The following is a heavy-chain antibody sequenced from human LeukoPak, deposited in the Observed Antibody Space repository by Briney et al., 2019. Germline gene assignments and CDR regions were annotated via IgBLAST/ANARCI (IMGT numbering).Heavy chain of an antibody. CDR2: IRYDGSNK. D-gene: IGHD2-15*01. Sequence: GGSLRLSCAASGFTFSSYGMHWVRQAPGKGLEWVAFIRYDGSNKYYADSVKGRFTISRDNSKNTLYLQMNSLRAEDTAVYYCAIESVGVAATQTTEYFQHWGQGTLVTVSS. J-gene: IGHJ1*01. CDR3: AIESVGVAATQTTEYFQH. V-gene: IGHV3-30*02. CDR1: GFTFSSYG.